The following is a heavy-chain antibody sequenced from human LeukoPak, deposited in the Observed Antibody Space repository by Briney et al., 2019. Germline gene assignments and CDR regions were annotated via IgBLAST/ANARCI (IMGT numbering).Heavy chain of an antibody. CDR1: GGTFSSYA. J-gene: IGHJ4*02. V-gene: IGHV1-69*05. CDR3: ASGYGDYVELSSYFDY. CDR2: IIPIFGTA. Sequence: GASVKVSCKASGGTFSSYAISWVRQAPGQGLEWMGRIIPIFGTANYAQKFQGRVTITTDESTSTAYMELSNLRSEDTAVYYCASGYGDYVELSSYFDYWGQGTLVTVSS. D-gene: IGHD4-17*01.